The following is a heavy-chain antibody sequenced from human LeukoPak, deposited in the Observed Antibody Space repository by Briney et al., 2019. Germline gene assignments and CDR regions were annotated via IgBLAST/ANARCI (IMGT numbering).Heavy chain of an antibody. V-gene: IGHV4-39*01. Sequence: PSETLSLTCTVSGGSISSSSYYWGWIRQPPGKGLEWIGSIYYSGSTYYNPSLKSRVTISVDTSKNQFSLKLSSVTAADTAAYYCARHGYETPGVVDYWGQGTLVTVSS. CDR1: GGSISSSSYY. J-gene: IGHJ4*02. CDR3: ARHGYETPGVVDY. CDR2: IYYSGST. D-gene: IGHD5-12*01.